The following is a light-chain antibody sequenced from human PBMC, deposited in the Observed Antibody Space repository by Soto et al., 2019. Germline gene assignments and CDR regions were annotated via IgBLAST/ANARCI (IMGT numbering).Light chain of an antibody. Sequence: SVLTQPASVSGSPGQSITISCAGTSSDVGGYNVSWYQQHPGKAPKLMIFDVNNRPSGVSNRFSGSKSGNTASLTISGLQAEDEADYYCCSYTSSSTYVFGTGTKVTVL. CDR2: DVN. CDR1: SSDVGGYN. CDR3: CSYTSSSTYV. J-gene: IGLJ1*01. V-gene: IGLV2-14*01.